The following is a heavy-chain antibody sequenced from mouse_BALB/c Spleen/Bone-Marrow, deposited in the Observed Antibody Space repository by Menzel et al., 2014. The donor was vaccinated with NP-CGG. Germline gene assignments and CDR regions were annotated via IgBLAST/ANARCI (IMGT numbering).Heavy chain of an antibody. V-gene: IGHV1S34*01. D-gene: IGHD2-3*01. J-gene: IGHJ2*01. CDR2: ISCYNGAT. CDR1: GYSFTGYY. CDR3: ARGDGYYVDFDY. Sequence: LVKTGASVKISCKASGYSFTGYYMHWVKQSHGKSLEWIGYISCYNGATSYDQKFKGKATFTVDTSSSTAYMQFNGLTSEDPAVYYCARGDGYYVDFDYWGQGTTLTVSS.